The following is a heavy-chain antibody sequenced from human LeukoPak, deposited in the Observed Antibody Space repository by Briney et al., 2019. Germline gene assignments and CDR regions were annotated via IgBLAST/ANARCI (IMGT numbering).Heavy chain of an antibody. Sequence: GGSLRLSCAASGFMFSTYAMHWVRQAPGKGLEWVAVISYDGSSKNYADSVKGRFSISRDNSRNTLSLQMNSLRPDDTALYYCARGLFTGGTYFAYWGQGTLVTVSS. CDR1: GFMFSTYA. CDR2: ISYDGSSK. CDR3: ARGLFTGGTYFAY. D-gene: IGHD2-8*02. J-gene: IGHJ4*02. V-gene: IGHV3-30-3*01.